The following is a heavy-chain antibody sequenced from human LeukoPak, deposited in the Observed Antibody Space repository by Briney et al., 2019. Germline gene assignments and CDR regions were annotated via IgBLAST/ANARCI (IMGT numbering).Heavy chain of an antibody. D-gene: IGHD3-10*01. J-gene: IGHJ4*02. V-gene: IGHV4-39*01. CDR1: GFTFSSYW. CDR2: IYYSGST. CDR3: GARYGSGTSPDY. Sequence: GSLRLSCAASGFTFSSYWMGWVRQAPGKGLEWIGSIYYSGSTYYNPSLKSRVTISVDTSENQFSLKVSSVTAADTAVYYCGARYGSGTSPDYWGQGTLVTVSS.